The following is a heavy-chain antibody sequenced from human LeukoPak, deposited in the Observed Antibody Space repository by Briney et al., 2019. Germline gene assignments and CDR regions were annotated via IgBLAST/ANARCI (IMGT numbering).Heavy chain of an antibody. CDR2: INPNSGGT. CDR1: GYTFTGYY. Sequence: ASVKVSCHASGYTFTGYYMHWVRQAPGQGLEWMGWINPNSGGTNYAQKFQGRVTMTRDTSISTAYMELSRLRSDDTAVYYCARVVVVVAAQTYWFDPWGQGTLVTVSS. V-gene: IGHV1-2*02. J-gene: IGHJ5*02. D-gene: IGHD2-15*01. CDR3: ARVVVVVAAQTYWFDP.